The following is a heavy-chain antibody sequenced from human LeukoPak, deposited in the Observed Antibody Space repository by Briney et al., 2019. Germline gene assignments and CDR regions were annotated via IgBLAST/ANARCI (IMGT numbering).Heavy chain of an antibody. Sequence: PSETLSLTCTVSGLSISANSWSWIRQPPGQGLEWIGYIYNSVTTNYNPSLTSRVTISVDTSKNQLSLKLSSATAADTAVYYCARGARSSDYWGQGTLVTVSS. CDR1: GLSISANS. J-gene: IGHJ4*02. D-gene: IGHD3-10*01. CDR2: IYNSVTT. CDR3: ARGARSSDY. V-gene: IGHV4-59*13.